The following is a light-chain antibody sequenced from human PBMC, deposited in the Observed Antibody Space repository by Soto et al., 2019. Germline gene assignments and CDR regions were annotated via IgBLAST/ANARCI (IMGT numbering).Light chain of an antibody. Sequence: AIQMTQSPSSLSASVGDRVTITCRASQGIKKDLGWYQQKPGKAPKLLIYASFTLQSGVPSRFSGSGYGTDFTLTISSLQPEDSATYFCQQDYSYPLTFGGGTKVELK. J-gene: IGKJ4*01. CDR1: QGIKKD. CDR3: QQDYSYPLT. V-gene: IGKV1-6*01. CDR2: ASF.